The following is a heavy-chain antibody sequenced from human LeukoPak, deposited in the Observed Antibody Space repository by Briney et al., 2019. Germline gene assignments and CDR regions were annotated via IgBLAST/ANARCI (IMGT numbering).Heavy chain of an antibody. Sequence: GGSLRLSCAASGFTFSSYSMNWVRQAPGQGLEWFSSISSSSSYIYYAESVKGRFTISRDNAKSSLYLQMSSLRAEDTAVYYCATFGSSGFAFDIWGQGTMVTVSS. J-gene: IGHJ3*02. CDR2: ISSSSSYI. D-gene: IGHD3-22*01. CDR1: GFTFSSYS. CDR3: ATFGSSGFAFDI. V-gene: IGHV3-21*01.